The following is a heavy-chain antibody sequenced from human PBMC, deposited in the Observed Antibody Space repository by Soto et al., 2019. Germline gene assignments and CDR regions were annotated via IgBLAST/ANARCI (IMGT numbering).Heavy chain of an antibody. CDR2: ISAYNGNI. CDR1: GYTFTIYG. V-gene: IGHV1-18*04. D-gene: IGHD5-12*01. CDR3: ARTEMATNDFDY. Sequence: ASVKVSCKASGYTFTIYGITWVRQASGQGLEWMGWISAYNGNINYAQKLQGRVTMTTDTSTSTAYMELRSLRSDDTAVYYCARTEMATNDFDYWGQGTLVTVSS. J-gene: IGHJ4*02.